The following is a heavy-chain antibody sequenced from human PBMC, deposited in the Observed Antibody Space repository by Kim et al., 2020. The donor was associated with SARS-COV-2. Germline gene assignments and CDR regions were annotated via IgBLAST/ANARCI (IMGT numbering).Heavy chain of an antibody. V-gene: IGHV3-23*01. CDR3: AKDLMRYCSSTSCYEWGYYYYGMDV. J-gene: IGHJ6*02. CDR1: GFTFSSYA. Sequence: GGSLRLSCAASGFTFSSYAMSWVRQAPGKGLEWVSAISGSGGSTYYADSVKGRFTISRDNSKNTLYLQMNSLRAEDTAVYYCAKDLMRYCSSTSCYEWGYYYYGMDVWGQGTTVTVSS. CDR2: ISGSGGST. D-gene: IGHD2-2*01.